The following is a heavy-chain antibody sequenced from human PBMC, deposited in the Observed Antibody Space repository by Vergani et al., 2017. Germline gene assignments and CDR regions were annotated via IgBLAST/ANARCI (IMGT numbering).Heavy chain of an antibody. D-gene: IGHD2-15*01. J-gene: IGHJ3*02. CDR1: GGSISSGGYY. CDR3: ARDMVVRGAFDI. CDR2: IYYSGST. V-gene: IGHV4-31*03. Sequence: VQLQESGPGLVKPSQTLSLTCTVSGGSISSGGYYWSWIRQHPGKGLEWIGYIYYSGSTYYNPSLKSRVTISVDTSKNQFSLKLSSVTAADTAVYYCARDMVVRGAFDIWGQGTMVTVSS.